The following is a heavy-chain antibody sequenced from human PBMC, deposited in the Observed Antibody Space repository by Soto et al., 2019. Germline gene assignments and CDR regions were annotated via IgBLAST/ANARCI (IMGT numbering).Heavy chain of an antibody. V-gene: IGHV1-69*01. J-gene: IGHJ6*02. Sequence: QVQLVQSGAEVKKPGSSVKVSCKASGGTFSSYAISWVRQAPGQGLEWMGGIIPIFGTANYAQKFQGRVTITADESTSTAYRELSRLRSEDTAVYYCARGVAVAGTDYYYGMDVWGQGNTVTVSS. CDR3: ARGVAVAGTDYYYGMDV. CDR2: IIPIFGTA. CDR1: GGTFSSYA. D-gene: IGHD6-19*01.